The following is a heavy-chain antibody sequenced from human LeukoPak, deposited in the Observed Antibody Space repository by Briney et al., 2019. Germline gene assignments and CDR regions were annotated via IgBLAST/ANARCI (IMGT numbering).Heavy chain of an antibody. Sequence: GTSLRLSCAASGFTFSSYGMNWVRQAPGKGLEWVAVISYDGTNKFYVDSLRGRFTISRDNSKNTLYLQMNSLRAEDTAVYYCAKDGYYGSGTYPDYWGQGTLITVSS. CDR3: AKDGYYGSGTYPDY. D-gene: IGHD3-10*01. V-gene: IGHV3-30*18. J-gene: IGHJ4*02. CDR2: ISYDGTNK. CDR1: GFTFSSYG.